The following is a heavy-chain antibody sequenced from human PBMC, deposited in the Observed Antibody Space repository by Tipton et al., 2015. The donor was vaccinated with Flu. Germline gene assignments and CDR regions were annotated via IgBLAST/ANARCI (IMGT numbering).Heavy chain of an antibody. D-gene: IGHD4-11*01. V-gene: IGHV4-38-2*01. J-gene: IGHJ5*02. CDR3: ATRDFSNYVSEPNNWFDP. CDR1: GDSIGSDYF. Sequence: TLSLTCSVSGDSIGSDYFWGWIRQPPGQGLEWIGNIHHTGTTYYNPSLKSRVTISADRSKNQLSLRLRSVTAADTAVYYCATRDFSNYVSEPNNWFDPWGQGTLVTVTS. CDR2: IHHTGTT.